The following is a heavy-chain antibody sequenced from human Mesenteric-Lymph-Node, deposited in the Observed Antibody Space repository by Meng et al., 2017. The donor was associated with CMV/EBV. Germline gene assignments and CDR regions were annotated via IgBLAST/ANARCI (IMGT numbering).Heavy chain of an antibody. CDR1: GFTFSSCG. V-gene: IGHV3-30*02. CDR3: AKERVPAAVKHGDFDY. J-gene: IGHJ4*02. D-gene: IGHD2-2*01. CDR2: IRYDGSNE. Sequence: GGSLRLSCGASGFTFSSCGMHWVRQAPGKGLEWVAIIRYDGSNEFYADSVKGRFTISRDNSKNTLFLQMNSLRVEDTAVYYCAKERVPAAVKHGDFDYWGQGTLVTVSS.